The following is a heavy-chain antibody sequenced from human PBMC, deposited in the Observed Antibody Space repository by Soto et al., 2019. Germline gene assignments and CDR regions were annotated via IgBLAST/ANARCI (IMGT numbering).Heavy chain of an antibody. D-gene: IGHD6-13*01. CDR1: CGSIYSSNW. Sequence: SVTLSLNCAFCCGSIYSSNWWSWVRQPPGKGLEWIGEIYHSGSTNYNPSLKSRVTISVDKSKNQFSLKLSSVTAADTAVYYCARGQQLVRYWFDPWGQG. V-gene: IGHV4-4*02. CDR2: IYHSGST. J-gene: IGHJ5*02. CDR3: ARGQQLVRYWFDP.